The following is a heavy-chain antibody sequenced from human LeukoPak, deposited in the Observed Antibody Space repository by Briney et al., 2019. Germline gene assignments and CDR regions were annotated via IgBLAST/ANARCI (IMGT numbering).Heavy chain of an antibody. CDR1: GFTFSRYG. J-gene: IGHJ4*02. V-gene: IGHV3-30*02. CDR3: ARVHSNTWYGNYFDY. D-gene: IGHD6-13*01. Sequence: PGGSLRLSCAASGFTFSRYGMHWVRQAPGKGREWVAFIRYDGSNKYYADSVKGRFTISRDNSKNTLYLQMNSLRTEDTAVYFCARVHSNTWYGNYFDYWGQGTLVTVSS. CDR2: IRYDGSNK.